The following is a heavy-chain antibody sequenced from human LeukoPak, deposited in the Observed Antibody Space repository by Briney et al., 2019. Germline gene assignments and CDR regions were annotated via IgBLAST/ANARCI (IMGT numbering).Heavy chain of an antibody. CDR2: ISSDGSNK. Sequence: PGGSLRLSCAASGFIFSTYDIHWVRQAPGKGLEWVAVISSDGSNKYYADSVKGRFSISRDSSKNTLYLRMHSLRIEDTAVYYCAKDLVEANTGGYFSDWGQGTPVTVSS. D-gene: IGHD2-8*02. J-gene: IGHJ4*02. V-gene: IGHV3-30*18. CDR3: AKDLVEANTGGYFSD. CDR1: GFIFSTYD.